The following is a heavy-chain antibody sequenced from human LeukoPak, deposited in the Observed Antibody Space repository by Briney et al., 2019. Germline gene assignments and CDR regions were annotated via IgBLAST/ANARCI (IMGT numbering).Heavy chain of an antibody. V-gene: IGHV4-4*07. CDR2: IYTSGST. Sequence: SETLSLTCTVSGGSISSYYWSWIRQPAGKGLEWIGRIYTSGSTNYNPSLKSRVTMSVDTSKSQFSLKLSSVTAADTAVYYCARGPVAGRRYYFDYWGQGTLVTVSS. D-gene: IGHD6-19*01. CDR1: GGSISSYY. CDR3: ARGPVAGRRYYFDY. J-gene: IGHJ4*02.